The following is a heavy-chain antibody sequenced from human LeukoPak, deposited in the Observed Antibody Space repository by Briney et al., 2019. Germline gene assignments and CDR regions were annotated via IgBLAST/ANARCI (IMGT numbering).Heavy chain of an antibody. CDR1: GFTVSSNY. Sequence: GGSLRPSCAASGFTVSSNYMSWVRQAPGKGLEWVSVIYSGGSTYYADSVKGRFTISRDNSKNTLYLQMNSLRAEDTAVYYCARGKYCTNGVCSTFDYWGQGTLVTVSS. CDR2: IYSGGST. CDR3: ARGKYCTNGVCSTFDY. V-gene: IGHV3-66*02. D-gene: IGHD2-8*01. J-gene: IGHJ4*02.